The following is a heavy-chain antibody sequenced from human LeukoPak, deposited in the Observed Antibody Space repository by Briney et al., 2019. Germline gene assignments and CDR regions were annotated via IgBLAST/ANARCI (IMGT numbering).Heavy chain of an antibody. V-gene: IGHV6-1*01. D-gene: IGHD3-22*01. Sequence: PSQTLSLTCALSGDSVSSNSAAWNWIRQSPSRGLEWLGRTYYRSKWYNDYAVSVKSRITINPDTSKNQFSLQLNSVTPEDTAVYYCARDRSLYYDSSDCGGYFDLWGRGTLVTVSS. CDR3: ARDRSLYYDSSDCGGYFDL. CDR2: TYYRSKWYN. CDR1: GDSVSSNSAA. J-gene: IGHJ2*01.